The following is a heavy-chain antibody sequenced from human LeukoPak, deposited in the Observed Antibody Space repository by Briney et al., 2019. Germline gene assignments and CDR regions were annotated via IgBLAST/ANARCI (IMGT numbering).Heavy chain of an antibody. Sequence: GGSLRLSCAASGFTFSSYWMSWVRQAPGKGLEWVANIKQDGSEKYYVDSVKGRFTISRDNSKNTLYLQMNSLRAEDTAVYYCTRTRVVVPSEDCYGMDVWGQGTAVTVSS. CDR2: IKQDGSEK. D-gene: IGHD3-10*01. V-gene: IGHV3-7*01. J-gene: IGHJ6*02. CDR1: GFTFSSYW. CDR3: TRTRVVVPSEDCYGMDV.